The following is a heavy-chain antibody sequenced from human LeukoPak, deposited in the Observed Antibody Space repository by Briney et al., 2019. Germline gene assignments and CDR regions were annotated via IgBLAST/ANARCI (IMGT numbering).Heavy chain of an antibody. CDR1: GFTFSSYW. CDR3: ARRGGSSSRRSPVDY. V-gene: IGHV3-7*01. Sequence: GSLRLSCAASGFTFSSYWMTWVRQAPGKGPEWVANIKEDGSQKYYVDSVRGRFTISRDNAKNSLFLQMNSLRAEDTAVYYCARRGGSSSRRSPVDYWGQGTLVTVSS. CDR2: IKEDGSQK. J-gene: IGHJ4*02. D-gene: IGHD6-6*01.